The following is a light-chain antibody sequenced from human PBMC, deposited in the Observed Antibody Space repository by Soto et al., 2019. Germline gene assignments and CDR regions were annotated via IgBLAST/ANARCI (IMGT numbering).Light chain of an antibody. V-gene: IGLV3-25*03. J-gene: IGLJ3*02. CDR2: KDS. CDR3: QSADSSGTYRDWV. CDR1: ALPKQY. Sequence: SYELTQPPSVSVSPGQTARITCSGDALPKQYAYWYQQKPGQAPVLMIYKDSERPSGIPERFSGSSSGTTVTLTISGVQAEDEADYYCQSADSSGTYRDWVFGGGTKLTVL.